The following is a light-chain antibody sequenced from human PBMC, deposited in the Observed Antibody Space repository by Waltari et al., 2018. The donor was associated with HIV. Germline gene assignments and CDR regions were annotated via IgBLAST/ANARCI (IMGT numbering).Light chain of an antibody. CDR2: SAT. CDR3: QQGCTIPLT. V-gene: IGKV1-39*01. J-gene: IGKJ3*01. Sequence: DIQMTQSPSSLSASVGDRVTITCRASQYINTYLNWYQQKPGKAPKVLIYSATSLQSGVPSRFSGSASGTDFTLTISSLQAEDYATYYCQQGCTIPLTFGPGTKVDIK. CDR1: QYINTY.